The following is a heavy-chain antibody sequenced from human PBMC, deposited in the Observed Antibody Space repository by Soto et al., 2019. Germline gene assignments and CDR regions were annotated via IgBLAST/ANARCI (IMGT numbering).Heavy chain of an antibody. D-gene: IGHD6-19*01. V-gene: IGHV1-69*02. CDR3: ARGVAVAASNWFDP. CDR1: GGTFSSYT. CDR2: IIPILGIA. J-gene: IGHJ5*02. Sequence: QVQLVQSGAEVKKPGSSVKVSCKASGGTFSSYTISWVRQAPGQGLEWMGRIIPILGIANYAQKFQGRVTITADKSTSTAYMELSRLRSEDTAVYYCARGVAVAASNWFDPWGQGTLVTVAS.